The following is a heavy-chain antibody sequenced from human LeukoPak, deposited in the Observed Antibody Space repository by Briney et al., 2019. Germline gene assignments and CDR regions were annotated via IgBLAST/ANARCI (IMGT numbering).Heavy chain of an antibody. CDR1: GGTFSSYA. CDR3: AREPDCSGGSCYSRYFDL. J-gene: IGHJ2*01. CDR2: IIPIFGTA. Sequence: SVKVSCKASGGTFSSYAISWVRQAPGQGLEWMERIIPIFGTANYAQKFQGRVTITTDESTSTAYMELSSLRSEDTAVYYCAREPDCSGGSCYSRYFDLWGRGTLVTVSS. D-gene: IGHD2-15*01. V-gene: IGHV1-69*05.